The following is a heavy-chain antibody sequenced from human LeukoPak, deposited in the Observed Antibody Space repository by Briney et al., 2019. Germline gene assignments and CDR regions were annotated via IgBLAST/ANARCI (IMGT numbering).Heavy chain of an antibody. V-gene: IGHV1-46*01. Sequence: ASVKVSCKASGYTFTRYFMHWVRQAPGQGLEWMGIIHPSGGITTYAEKFQGRVIMTRDTSTRTVYMELSSLRSDDTAVYYCARAPDYYDSSGYYHYYFDYWGQGTLVTVSS. CDR2: IHPSGGIT. D-gene: IGHD3-22*01. CDR3: ARAPDYYDSSGYYHYYFDY. CDR1: GYTFTRYF. J-gene: IGHJ4*02.